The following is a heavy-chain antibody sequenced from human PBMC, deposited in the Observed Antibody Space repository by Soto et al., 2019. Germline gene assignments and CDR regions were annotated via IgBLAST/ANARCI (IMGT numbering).Heavy chain of an antibody. Sequence: QVQLVQSGAEVKKPGASVKVSCKASGYTFTSYAMHWVRQAPGQRLEWMGWINAGNGNTKYSQKFQGRVTITRDTSASTAYMELSSLRSEDTAVYYCAMSINYYDSSGYPPWDYYGMDVWGQGTTVTVSS. J-gene: IGHJ6*02. V-gene: IGHV1-3*01. CDR2: INAGNGNT. CDR3: AMSINYYDSSGYPPWDYYGMDV. CDR1: GYTFTSYA. D-gene: IGHD3-22*01.